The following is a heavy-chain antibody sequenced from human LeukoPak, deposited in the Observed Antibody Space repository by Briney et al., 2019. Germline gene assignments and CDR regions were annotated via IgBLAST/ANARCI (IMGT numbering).Heavy chain of an antibody. J-gene: IGHJ6*02. CDR3: ARTVGSDGSSWYYYGMDV. CDR1: GYTFTGYY. D-gene: IGHD6-13*01. CDR2: INPNSGGT. Sequence: GASVKVSCKASGYTFTGYYMHWVRQAPGQGLEWMGWINPNSGGTNYAQKFQGWVTMTRDTSISTAYMELSRLRSDDTAVYYCARTVGSDGSSWYYYGMDVWGQGTTVTVSS. V-gene: IGHV1-2*04.